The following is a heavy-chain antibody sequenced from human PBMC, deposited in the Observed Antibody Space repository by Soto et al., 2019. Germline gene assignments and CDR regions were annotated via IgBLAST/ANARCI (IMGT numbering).Heavy chain of an antibody. CDR1: GGCIANYY. V-gene: IGHV4-59*12. CDR2: VSDSGST. Sequence: QVQLQESGPGLVKPSETLSLMCTVSGGCIANYYWSWIRLSPAKGLEWIGYVSDSGSTKYNHSLKSQVTITVDTSKNQFSLKLTSLTAADTAVYYCARERVGHSAMDVWGQETTVTVSS. D-gene: IGHD1-26*01. CDR3: ARERVGHSAMDV. J-gene: IGHJ6*02.